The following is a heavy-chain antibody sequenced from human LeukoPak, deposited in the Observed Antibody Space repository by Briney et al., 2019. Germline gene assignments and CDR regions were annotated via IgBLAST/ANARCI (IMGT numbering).Heavy chain of an antibody. CDR2: ISGSGGST. V-gene: IGHV3-23*01. CDR1: GFTFSSYA. J-gene: IGHJ4*02. D-gene: IGHD4-17*01. Sequence: GGSLRLSCAASGFTFSSYAMSWVRQAPGKGLEWVSAISGSGGSTYYADSVKGRFTISRDNSKNTLYLQMNSLRAEDTAVYYCAKEAPDYGDFTGGLFDYWGQGTLVTVSS. CDR3: AKEAPDYGDFTGGLFDY.